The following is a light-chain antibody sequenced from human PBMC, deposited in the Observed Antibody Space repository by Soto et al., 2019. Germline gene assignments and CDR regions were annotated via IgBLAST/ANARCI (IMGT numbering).Light chain of an antibody. CDR1: SSDVGGYNY. V-gene: IGLV2-8*01. CDR3: SSYAGSNLVV. Sequence: QSALTQPPSASGSPGQSVTISCTGTSSDVGGYNYVSWYQQHPGNAHKLMIYEGSKRPPGFPDRFSGSKSGNTASLTVSGLEAEDEADYYRSSYAGSNLVVCGGGTKVTVL. CDR2: EGS. J-gene: IGLJ2*01.